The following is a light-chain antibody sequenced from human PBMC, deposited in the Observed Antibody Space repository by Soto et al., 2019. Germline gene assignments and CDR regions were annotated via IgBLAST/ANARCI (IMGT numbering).Light chain of an antibody. CDR1: QNVGSN. CDR3: QQYKKWPRT. J-gene: IGKJ1*01. Sequence: EIVLTQSPDILSLSPGERATLSCMASQNVGSNFAWYQQKPGQAPRLLIYDASTRATGIPARFSGSGSGTEFTLTISSLQSEDFAVYYCQQYKKWPRTFGHGTKVDIK. V-gene: IGKV3-15*01. CDR2: DAS.